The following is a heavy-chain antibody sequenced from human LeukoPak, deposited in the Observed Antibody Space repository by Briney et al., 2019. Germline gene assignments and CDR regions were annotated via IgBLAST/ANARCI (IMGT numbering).Heavy chain of an antibody. J-gene: IGHJ4*02. CDR2: ISYDGSNK. CDR1: GFTFSSYA. V-gene: IGHV3-30*01. CDR3: ARDVDY. Sequence: GGSLRLSRAAPGFTFSSYAMYWVRQAPGKGLEWVAVISYDGSNKYYADSVKGRFTISRDNSKNTLYLQMNSLRAEDTAVYYRARDVDYWGQGTMVSDCS.